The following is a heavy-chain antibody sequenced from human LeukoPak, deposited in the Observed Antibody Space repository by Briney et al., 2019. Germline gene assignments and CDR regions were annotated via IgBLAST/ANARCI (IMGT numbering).Heavy chain of an antibody. CDR2: IIPIFGTT. Sequence: SVKVSCKASGGTFSSYAISWVRQAPGQGLEWMGGIIPIFGTTNYAQKFQDRVTITADKSTSTAYMELSSLRSEDTAVYYCARGGDYYDSSAYYDYWGQGPLVTVSS. CDR1: GGTFSSYA. V-gene: IGHV1-69*06. D-gene: IGHD3-22*01. CDR3: ARGGDYYDSSAYYDY. J-gene: IGHJ4*02.